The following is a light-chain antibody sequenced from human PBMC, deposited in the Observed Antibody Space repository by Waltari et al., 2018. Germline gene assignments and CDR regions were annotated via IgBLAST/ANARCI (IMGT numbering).Light chain of an antibody. CDR2: SNN. CDR1: SSNIGSNT. V-gene: IGLV1-44*01. J-gene: IGLJ3*02. Sequence: QSVLTQPPSASGTPGQRVTISCSGSSSNIGSNTVNWYQQLPGTAPNLLIYSNNQRPSGVPDRVSGSKSGTTASLAISGLQSEDEADYYCAAWDDSLNGNWVFGGGTKLTVL. CDR3: AAWDDSLNGNWV.